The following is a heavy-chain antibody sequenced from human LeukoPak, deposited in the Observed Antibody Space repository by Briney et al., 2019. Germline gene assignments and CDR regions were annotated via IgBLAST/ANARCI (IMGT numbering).Heavy chain of an antibody. D-gene: IGHD3-10*01. J-gene: IGHJ4*02. CDR3: ARGVMVRGVIITAYYFDY. CDR1: GFTVSSNY. V-gene: IGHV3-53*01. CDR2: IYSGGST. Sequence: GGSLRLSCAASGFTVSSNYTSWVPHAPGKGLEWVSVIYSGGSTYHADSVKGRFAISRDNSKHTLYLQMNSLGAEDTAVYCCARGVMVRGVIITAYYFDYWGQGTLVTVSS.